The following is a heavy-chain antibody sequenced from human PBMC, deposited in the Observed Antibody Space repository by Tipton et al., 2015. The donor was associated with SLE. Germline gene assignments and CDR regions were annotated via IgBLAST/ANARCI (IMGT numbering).Heavy chain of an antibody. V-gene: IGHV4-38-2*02. J-gene: IGHJ5*02. CDR2: TYHSGTT. CDR1: GYSISIGYH. Sequence: TLSLTCTVSGYSISIGYHWGWIRQSPGKGLEWIGSTYHSGTTNYNPSLKSRVTISLGTSTNQFSLRLSSVTAADTAVYFCTRSLYNTNWFWFDPWGQGTLVIVSS. CDR3: TRSLYNTNWFWFDP. D-gene: IGHD6-13*01.